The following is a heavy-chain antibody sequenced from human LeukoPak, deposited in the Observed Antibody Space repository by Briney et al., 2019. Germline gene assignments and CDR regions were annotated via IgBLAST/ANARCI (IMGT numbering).Heavy chain of an antibody. CDR2: INHSGNT. V-gene: IGHV4-34*01. J-gene: IGHJ4*02. D-gene: IGHD3-22*01. Sequence: SETLSLTCAVYGGSFSGYYWSWIRQPPGKGLEWIGEINHSGNTYYNPSLKSRVTISVDTSKNQLSLRLSSVTAADTAVYYCARHPHYYFDNSARWGQGTLVTVSS. CDR1: GGSFSGYY. CDR3: ARHPHYYFDNSAR.